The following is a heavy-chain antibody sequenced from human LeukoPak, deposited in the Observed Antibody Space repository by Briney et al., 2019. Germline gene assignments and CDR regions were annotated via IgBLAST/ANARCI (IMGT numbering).Heavy chain of an antibody. V-gene: IGHV3-23*01. J-gene: IGHJ4*02. D-gene: IGHD3-3*01. CDR1: GFIFRSYA. CDR3: ATFGVIVRNDYLDY. CDR2: ITANGDAT. Sequence: GGSLRLSCVGSGFIFRSYAVTWVRQAPGKGLEWVSSITANGDATYYADSVKGRFTISRDNSKNTLYLQMSSLRAEDTAVYYCATFGVIVRNDYLDYWGRGALVAVSS.